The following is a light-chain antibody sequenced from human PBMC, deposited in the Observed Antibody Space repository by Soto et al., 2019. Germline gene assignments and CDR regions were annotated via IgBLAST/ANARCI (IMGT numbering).Light chain of an antibody. Sequence: SYELTQPPSVSVSPGQTASITCSGDKLGDKYVCWYQQKPGQSPVLVICQDTKRPSGIPERFSGSNSGNTATLTISGTQAMDEADYYCQAWDRNTGIFGGGTKVTVL. CDR2: QDT. V-gene: IGLV3-1*01. J-gene: IGLJ2*01. CDR1: KLGDKY. CDR3: QAWDRNTGI.